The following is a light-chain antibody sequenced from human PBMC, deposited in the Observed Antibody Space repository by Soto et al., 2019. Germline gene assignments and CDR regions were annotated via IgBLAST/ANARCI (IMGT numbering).Light chain of an antibody. Sequence: EVVMTQAPATLSVSPGDTATLSCRASQSIGSSLAWYQQKPGQAPRLLIYGASTRATGVPARFSGSGSGTDFTLTITRLEAEDFAMYYCQRYDSLRTFGQGTKVDIK. J-gene: IGKJ1*01. CDR2: GAS. CDR1: QSIGSS. V-gene: IGKV3-15*01. CDR3: QRYDSLRT.